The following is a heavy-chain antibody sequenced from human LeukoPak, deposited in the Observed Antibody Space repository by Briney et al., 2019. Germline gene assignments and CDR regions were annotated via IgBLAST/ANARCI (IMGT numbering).Heavy chain of an antibody. J-gene: IGHJ3*02. D-gene: IGHD2-2*01. V-gene: IGHV1-8*03. Sequence: GASVKVSCKASGYTFTSYDINWVRQATGQGLEWMGWMNPNSGNTGYAQKFQGRVTITRNTSISTAYMELSSLRSEDTAVYYCARSSARYCSSTSCGYDAFDIWGQGTMVTVSS. CDR1: GYTFTSYD. CDR3: ARSSARYCSSTSCGYDAFDI. CDR2: MNPNSGNT.